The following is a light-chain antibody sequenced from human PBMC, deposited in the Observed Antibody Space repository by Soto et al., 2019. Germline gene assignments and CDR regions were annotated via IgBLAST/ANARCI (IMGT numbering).Light chain of an antibody. CDR1: SSDVGGYNY. J-gene: IGLJ2*01. V-gene: IGLV2-8*01. CDR3: SSYAGSNNLL. Sequence: QSALTQPPSASGSPGQSVTISCTGTSSDVGGYNYVSWYLQHPGKAPKLMIYEVTKRPSGVPDRFSGSKSGNTASLTVSGLQAEDEADYYCSSYAGSNNLLFGGGTKVTVL. CDR2: EVT.